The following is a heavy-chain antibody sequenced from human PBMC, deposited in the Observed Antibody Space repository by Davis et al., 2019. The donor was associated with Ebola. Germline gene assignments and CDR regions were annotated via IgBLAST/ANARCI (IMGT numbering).Heavy chain of an antibody. CDR3: ARVDQIQLWPDKFDY. V-gene: IGHV3-7*01. CDR2: LKQDGNEN. D-gene: IGHD5-18*01. J-gene: IGHJ4*02. CDR1: GFTFSSYW. Sequence: PGGSLRLSCAASGFTFSSYWMSWVRQAPGKGLEWVANLKQDGNENYYVDSVKGRFTISRDYAKNSLFLQMNSLRAEDTAVYYCARVDQIQLWPDKFDYWGQGTLVTVSS.